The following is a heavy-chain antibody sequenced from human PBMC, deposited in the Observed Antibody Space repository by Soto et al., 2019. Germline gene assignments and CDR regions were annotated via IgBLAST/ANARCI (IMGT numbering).Heavy chain of an antibody. CDR1: GGSISSSSYY. Sequence: SETLSLTCTVSGGSISSSSYYWGWIRQPPGKGLEWIGSIYYSGSTYYNPSLKSRVTISVDTSKNQFSLKLSSVTAADTAVYYCARHDHGGIVGATPWGNYFDYWGQGTLVTVSS. CDR3: ARHDHGGIVGATPWGNYFDY. D-gene: IGHD1-26*01. J-gene: IGHJ4*02. CDR2: IYYSGST. V-gene: IGHV4-39*01.